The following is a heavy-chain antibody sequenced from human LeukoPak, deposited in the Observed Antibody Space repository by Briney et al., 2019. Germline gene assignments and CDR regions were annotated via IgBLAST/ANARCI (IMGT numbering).Heavy chain of an antibody. Sequence: SETLSLTCAVYGGSFSGYYWSWIRQPPGKGLEWIGEINHSGSTNYNPSLKSRVTISVDTSKNQFSLKLSSVTAADTAVYYCARCKTAMIARPVAPPPRFDYWGQGTLVTVSS. CDR1: GGSFSGYY. D-gene: IGHD3-22*01. J-gene: IGHJ4*02. V-gene: IGHV4-34*01. CDR3: ARCKTAMIARPVAPPPRFDY. CDR2: INHSGST.